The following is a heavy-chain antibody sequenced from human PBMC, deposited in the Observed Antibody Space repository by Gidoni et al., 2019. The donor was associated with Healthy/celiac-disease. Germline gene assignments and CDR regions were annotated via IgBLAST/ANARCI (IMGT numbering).Heavy chain of an antibody. CDR1: GFTFSSYG. CDR3: AKAIKRIAAAGEDGY. CDR2: ISYDGSNK. V-gene: IGHV3-30*18. D-gene: IGHD6-13*01. Sequence: QVQLVESGGGVVQPGRSLRLSCAASGFTFSSYGMHWVRQAPGKGLEWVAVISYDGSNKYYADSVKGRFTISRDNSKNTLYLQMNSLRAEDTAVYYCAKAIKRIAAAGEDGYWGQGTLVTVSS. J-gene: IGHJ4*02.